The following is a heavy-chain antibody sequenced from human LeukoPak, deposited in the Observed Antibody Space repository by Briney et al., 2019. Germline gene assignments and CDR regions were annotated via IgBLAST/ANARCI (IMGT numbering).Heavy chain of an antibody. V-gene: IGHV4-4*07. CDR1: GGSISSYY. CDR2: IYTGGST. CDR3: ARDFSGFDY. D-gene: IGHD3-10*01. J-gene: IGHJ4*02. Sequence: SETLSLTCTVSGGSISSYYWSWIRQPAGKGLEWIGRIYTGGSTTHNPSLKSRVTVSLDTSKNQFSLKLNSVTAADTAVYYCARDFSGFDYWGQGTLVIVSS.